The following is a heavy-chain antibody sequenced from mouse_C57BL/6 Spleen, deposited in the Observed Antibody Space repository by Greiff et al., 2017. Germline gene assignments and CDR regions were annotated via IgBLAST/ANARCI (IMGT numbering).Heavy chain of an antibody. CDR1: GYAFTNYL. CDR3: ARKVASYWYFDV. D-gene: IGHD1-1*01. J-gene: IGHJ1*03. CDR2: INPGSGGT. V-gene: IGHV1-54*01. Sequence: QVQLQQSGAELVRPGTSVKVSCKASGYAFTNYLIEWVKQRPGQGLEWIGVINPGSGGTNYNEKFKGKATLTADKSSSTAYMQLSSLTSEDSAVYFCARKVASYWYFDVWGTGTTVTVSS.